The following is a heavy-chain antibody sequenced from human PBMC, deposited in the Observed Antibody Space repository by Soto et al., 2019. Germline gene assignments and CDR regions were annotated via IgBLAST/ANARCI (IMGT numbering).Heavy chain of an antibody. Sequence: QVQLVQSGAEVKKPGSSVKVSCKASGGTFSSYAISWVRQAPGQGLEWMGGIIPIFGTANYAQKFQGRVTITADESTSTAYMEVSSLRSEDTAVYYCAREGANYGSGSYDNRAFFDYWGQGTLVTVAS. CDR3: AREGANYGSGSYDNRAFFDY. J-gene: IGHJ4*02. CDR1: GGTFSSYA. V-gene: IGHV1-69*01. D-gene: IGHD3-10*01. CDR2: IIPIFGTA.